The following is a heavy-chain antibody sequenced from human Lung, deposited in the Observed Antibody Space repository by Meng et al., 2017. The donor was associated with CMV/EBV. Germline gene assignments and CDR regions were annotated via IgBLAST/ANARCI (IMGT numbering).Heavy chain of an antibody. CDR1: GFTFSNYW. CDR2: IKCDGTMT. Sequence: GESLKISCAASGFTFSNYWMHWVRHSPGKGLVWVASIKCDGTMTDYAESVKGRFTISRDNGKNTLYLQMTSLRVEDTAVYYCARDQYYGRVTCRTGSCFDPWGQGXLVTVSS. CDR3: ARDQYYGRVTCRTGSCFDP. D-gene: IGHD3-10*01. V-gene: IGHV3-74*01. J-gene: IGHJ5*02.